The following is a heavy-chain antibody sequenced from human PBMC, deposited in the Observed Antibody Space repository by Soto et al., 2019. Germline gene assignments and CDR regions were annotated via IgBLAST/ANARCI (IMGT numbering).Heavy chain of an antibody. D-gene: IGHD3-3*01. CDR3: ARDGRAFSIFGETMDV. J-gene: IGHJ6*02. Sequence: ASVKVSCKTSGYTFTNYAIDWVRLAPGQGLQWMGLISAYSGDTKYAQRFQDRLTVTTDPSTTTAYMELRSLRSDDTAVYYCARDGRAFSIFGETMDVCGQGTTVTVSS. V-gene: IGHV1-18*01. CDR1: GYTFTNYA. CDR2: ISAYSGDT.